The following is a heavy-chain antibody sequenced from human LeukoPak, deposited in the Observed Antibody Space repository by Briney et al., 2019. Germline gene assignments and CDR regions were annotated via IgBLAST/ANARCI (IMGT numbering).Heavy chain of an antibody. Sequence: SETLSLTCAVYAGSFSGYYWSWICQPPGKGLEWIGEINHRRSTNYNPSLKSRVTISVDKSKNQFSLKLSSVTAADTAVYYCARVIAAAGIRFDPWGQGTLVTVSS. CDR3: ARVIAAAGIRFDP. V-gene: IGHV4-34*01. D-gene: IGHD6-13*01. CDR1: AGSFSGYY. J-gene: IGHJ5*02. CDR2: INHRRST.